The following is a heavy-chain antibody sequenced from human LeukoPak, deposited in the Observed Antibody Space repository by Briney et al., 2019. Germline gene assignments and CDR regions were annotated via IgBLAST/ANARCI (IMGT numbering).Heavy chain of an antibody. CDR2: ISGSGTNT. Sequence: GGSLRLSCAASGFIFSSYAMTWVRQAPGRGLEWVSAISGSGTNTYYADSVKGRFTISRDSSKNTLYLQMNSLRVEDTAVYYCARGGDYGVKIDYWGQGTLVTVSS. J-gene: IGHJ4*02. D-gene: IGHD4-17*01. CDR3: ARGGDYGVKIDY. V-gene: IGHV3-23*01. CDR1: GFIFSSYA.